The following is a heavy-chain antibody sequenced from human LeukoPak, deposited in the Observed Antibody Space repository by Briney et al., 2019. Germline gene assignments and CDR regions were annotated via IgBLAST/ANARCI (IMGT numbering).Heavy chain of an antibody. Sequence: SETLSLTCTVSGGSISSYYWSWIRQAAGKGMEWIGRIYTSGSTNYNPSLKSRVTMSVDTSKNQFSLKLSSVTAADTAVYYCARDTLFWSGYSPGTDYWGQGTLVTVSS. J-gene: IGHJ4*02. CDR1: GGSISSYY. CDR2: IYTSGST. CDR3: ARDTLFWSGYSPGTDY. D-gene: IGHD3-3*01. V-gene: IGHV4-4*07.